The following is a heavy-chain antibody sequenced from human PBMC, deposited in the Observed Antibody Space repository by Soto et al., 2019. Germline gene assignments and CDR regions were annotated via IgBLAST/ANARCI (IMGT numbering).Heavy chain of an antibody. CDR3: ARRLSTLSPLDY. Sequence: PSETLCLTCAVSGGSISSTNWWGWVRQPPGKGLEWIGEIYHSGSTNYNPSLKSRVTISVDKSKNQFSLKLSSVTAADTAVYYCARRLSTLSPLDYWGQGTLVTVS. V-gene: IGHV4-4*02. J-gene: IGHJ4*02. CDR2: IYHSGST. D-gene: IGHD3-16*02. CDR1: GGSISSTNW.